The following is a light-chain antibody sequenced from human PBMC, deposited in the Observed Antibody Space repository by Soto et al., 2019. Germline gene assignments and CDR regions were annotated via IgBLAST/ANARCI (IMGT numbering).Light chain of an antibody. CDR3: STWDHSLRGLV. CDR1: SSNIGGNS. CDR2: SNH. V-gene: IGLV1-44*01. Sequence: QSVLTQPPSASGAPGQGISISCSGSSSNIGGNSVSWYRQVPGTAPKLLIFSNHQRPSGVPDRFSGSKSGTSASLAISGLQSEDEADYYCSTWDHSLRGLVFGGGTKLTVL. J-gene: IGLJ2*01.